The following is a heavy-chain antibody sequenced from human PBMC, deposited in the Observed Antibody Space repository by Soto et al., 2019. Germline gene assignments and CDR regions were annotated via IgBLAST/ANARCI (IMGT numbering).Heavy chain of an antibody. CDR1: GFTFISYA. D-gene: IGHD3-3*01. V-gene: IGHV3-30-3*01. CDR2: ISYDGSNK. Sequence: GGSLRLSCAASGFTFISYAMHWVRQAPGKGLEWVAVISYDGSNKYYADSVKGRFTISRDNSKNTLYLQMNSLRAEDTAVYYCAREYYDFWSGYIRSYYYYGMDVWGQGTTVTVSS. CDR3: AREYYDFWSGYIRSYYYYGMDV. J-gene: IGHJ6*02.